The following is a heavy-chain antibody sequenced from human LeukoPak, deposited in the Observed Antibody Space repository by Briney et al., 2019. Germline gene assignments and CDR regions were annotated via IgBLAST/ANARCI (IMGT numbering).Heavy chain of an antibody. V-gene: IGHV3-66*01. CDR1: GFTVSSNY. D-gene: IGHD3-22*01. CDR2: IYSGGST. J-gene: IGHJ6*02. Sequence: PGGSLRLSCAASGFTVSSNYMSWVRQAPGKGLEWVSVIYSGGSTSHADSVKGRFTISRDNFKNTLYLQMNSLRAEDTAVYYCARGSGGYYDSGRRYYYGMDVWGQGTTVTVSS. CDR3: ARGSGGYYDSGRRYYYGMDV.